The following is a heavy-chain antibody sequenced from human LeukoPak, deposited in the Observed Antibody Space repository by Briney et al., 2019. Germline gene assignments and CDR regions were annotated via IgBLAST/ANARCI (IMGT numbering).Heavy chain of an antibody. Sequence: SQTLSLTCAVSGGSISSGGYSWSWIRQPPGKGLEWIGEINHSGSTNYNPSLKSRVTISVDTSKNQFSLKLSSVTAADTAVYYCARGGYAGPGHYGMDVWGQGTTVTVSS. V-gene: IGHV4-30-2*01. CDR3: ARGGYAGPGHYGMDV. D-gene: IGHD5-12*01. J-gene: IGHJ6*02. CDR1: GGSISSGGYS. CDR2: INHSGST.